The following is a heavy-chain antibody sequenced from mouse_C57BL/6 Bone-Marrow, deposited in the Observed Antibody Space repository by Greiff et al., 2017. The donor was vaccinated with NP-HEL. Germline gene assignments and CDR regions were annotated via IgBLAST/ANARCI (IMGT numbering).Heavy chain of an antibody. V-gene: IGHV1-42*01. CDR3: ARRSYYYGSGYHAWFAY. D-gene: IGHD1-1*01. CDR1: GYSFTGYY. J-gene: IGHJ3*01. Sequence: VQLQQPGPELVKPGASVKISCKASGYSFTGYYMNWVKQSPEKSLEWIGEINPSTGGTTYNQKFKAKATLTVDKSSSTAYMQLKSLTSEDSAVYYCARRSYYYGSGYHAWFAYWGQGTLGTVSA. CDR2: INPSTGGT.